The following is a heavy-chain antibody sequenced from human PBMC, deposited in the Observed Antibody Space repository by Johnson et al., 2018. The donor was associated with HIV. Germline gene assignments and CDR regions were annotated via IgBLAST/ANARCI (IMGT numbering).Heavy chain of an antibody. Sequence: VQLVESGGGSVKSGGSLRVSCAASGFTFSNAWMSWVRQAPGKGLEWVGRVKSKTDGGTTDYAAPVKGRFTISRDDSKNTLYLQMNSLRAEDTAVYYCAKGIAAAGTGAFDYWGQGTMVTVSS. V-gene: IGHV3-15*01. CDR2: VKSKTDGGTT. CDR3: AKGIAAAGTGAFDY. D-gene: IGHD6-13*01. J-gene: IGHJ3*01. CDR1: GFTFSNAW.